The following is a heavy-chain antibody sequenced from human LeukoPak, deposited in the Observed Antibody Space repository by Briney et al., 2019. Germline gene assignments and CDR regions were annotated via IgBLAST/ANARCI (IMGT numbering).Heavy chain of an antibody. CDR3: AREGEYYYDSSGYPFDY. V-gene: IGHV6-1*01. D-gene: IGHD3-22*01. J-gene: IGHJ4*02. CDR1: GDSVSSNSAA. CDR2: IYYRSKWYN. Sequence: SQTLSLTCAISGDSVSSNSAAWNWIRQSPSRGLEWLGRIYYRSKWYNDYAVSVKSRITINPDTSKNQFSLQLNSVTPEDTAVYYCAREGEYYYDSSGYPFDYWGQGTLVTVSS.